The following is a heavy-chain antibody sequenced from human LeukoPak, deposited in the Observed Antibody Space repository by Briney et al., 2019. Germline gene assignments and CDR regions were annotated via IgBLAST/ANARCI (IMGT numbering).Heavy chain of an antibody. CDR1: GGTFSSYA. CDR2: IIPILGIA. Sequence: SVKVSCKASGGTFSSYAISWVRQAPGQGLEWMGRIIPILGIANYAQKFQGRVAITADKSTSTAYMELSSLRSEDTAVYYCARGLDYYDSSGYFLPNGSDYWGQGTLVTVSS. D-gene: IGHD3-22*01. J-gene: IGHJ4*02. CDR3: ARGLDYYDSSGYFLPNGSDY. V-gene: IGHV1-69*04.